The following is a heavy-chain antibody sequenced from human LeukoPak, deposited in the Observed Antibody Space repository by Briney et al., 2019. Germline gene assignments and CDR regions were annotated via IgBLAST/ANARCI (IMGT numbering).Heavy chain of an antibody. CDR1: GFTFSTYG. CDR2: ISYDGNNK. CDR3: AKSPRSGNWYPLGDY. Sequence: PGRSLRLSCAASGFTFSTYGMHWVRQAPGKGLEWVAVISYDGNNKYYADSVKGRFTISRDNSKNTQYLQMNSLRPEDTAVYYCAKSPRSGNWYPLGDYWGQGTLVTVSS. V-gene: IGHV3-30*18. J-gene: IGHJ4*02. D-gene: IGHD6-13*01.